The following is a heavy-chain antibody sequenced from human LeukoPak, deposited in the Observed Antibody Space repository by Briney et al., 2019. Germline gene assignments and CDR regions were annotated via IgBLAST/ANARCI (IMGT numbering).Heavy chain of an antibody. CDR2: INNDGSTT. D-gene: IGHD6-19*01. CDR3: ATAGQYRFDN. CDR1: GFTFSTFW. J-gene: IGHJ5*02. V-gene: IGHV3-74*01. Sequence: GGSLRLSSAASGFTFSTFWMHWVRQAPGEGPVWVSRINNDGSTTNYADSVKGRFTISRDNAKNTLYLQMNSLTDDDTAVYYCATAGQYRFDNWGQGTLVTVSS.